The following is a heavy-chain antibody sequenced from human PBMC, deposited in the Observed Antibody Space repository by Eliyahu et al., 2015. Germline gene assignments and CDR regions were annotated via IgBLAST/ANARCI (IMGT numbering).Heavy chain of an antibody. D-gene: IGHD3-16*01. V-gene: IGHV4-39*01. CDR2: IYYSGGA. Sequence: QLQLQESGPGLVKPSETLSLTCSVSGGSISSSSDYWGWIRQPPGKGLEWIGSIYYSGGAYYNPSLKSRVTISVDTSKNQFSLKLSSVTAADTAVYYCARRFAGIFDYWGQGTLVTVSS. CDR3: ARRFAGIFDY. CDR1: GGSISSSSDY. J-gene: IGHJ4*02.